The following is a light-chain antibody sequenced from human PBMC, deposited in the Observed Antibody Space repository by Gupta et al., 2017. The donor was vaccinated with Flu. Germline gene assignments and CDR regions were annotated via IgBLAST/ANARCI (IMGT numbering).Light chain of an antibody. CDR1: QNILYSSTKKNY. J-gene: IGKJ2*01. V-gene: IGKV4-1*01. CDR2: WAS. Sequence: DILMTQSPDSLAVSLGERATINCKSSQNILYSSTKKNYVAWYQQKPGQPPNLLIYWASTRESGVPDSFSGSGSGTDFTLTISSRQAEDVAVYYCQQDHHTPFTFGRGTKLEIK. CDR3: QQDHHTPFT.